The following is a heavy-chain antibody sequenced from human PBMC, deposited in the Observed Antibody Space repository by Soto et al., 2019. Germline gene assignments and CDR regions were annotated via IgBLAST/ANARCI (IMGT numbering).Heavy chain of an antibody. CDR3: ARGHYYDSSGYYWPGAFDI. V-gene: IGHV1-18*04. D-gene: IGHD3-22*01. Sequence: ASVKVSCKASGYTFTSYGISWVRQAPGQGLEWMGWISAYNGNTNYAQKLQGRVTMTTDTSTSTAYMELRSLRSDDTAVYYCARGHYYDSSGYYWPGAFDIWVQGTMVTVSS. CDR2: ISAYNGNT. J-gene: IGHJ3*02. CDR1: GYTFTSYG.